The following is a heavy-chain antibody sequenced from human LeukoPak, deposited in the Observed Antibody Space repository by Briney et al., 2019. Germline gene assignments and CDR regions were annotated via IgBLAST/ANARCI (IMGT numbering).Heavy chain of an antibody. CDR1: GFAFDDFA. J-gene: IGHJ4*02. CDR3: SRNGLVDFDY. Sequence: GGSLRLSCTTSGFAFDDFAMSWVRQHAGKGLEWVGFIRRRAYGGAAEYAASVKGRFIISRDDSKGIAYLQMNSLKTEDTAVYYCSRNGLVDFDYWGQGSRVLVSP. V-gene: IGHV3-49*04. CDR2: IRRRAYGGAA.